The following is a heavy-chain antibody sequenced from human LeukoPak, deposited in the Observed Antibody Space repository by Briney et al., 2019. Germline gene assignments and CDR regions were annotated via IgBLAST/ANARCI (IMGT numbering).Heavy chain of an antibody. D-gene: IGHD6-13*01. CDR3: ARDPQQLLIDY. CDR2: ISYDGSNK. J-gene: IGHJ4*02. V-gene: IGHV3-30*04. Sequence: GRSLRLSCAASGFTFSSYAMHWVRQAPGKGLEWVAVISYDGSNKYYADSVKGRFTISRDNSKNTLYLQMNSLRAEDTAVYYCARDPQQLLIDYWGQGTLVTVSS. CDR1: GFTFSSYA.